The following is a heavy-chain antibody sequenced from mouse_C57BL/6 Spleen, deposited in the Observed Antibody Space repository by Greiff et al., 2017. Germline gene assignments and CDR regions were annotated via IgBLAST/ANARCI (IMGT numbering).Heavy chain of an antibody. CDR1: GYAFSSSW. CDR2: IYPGDGDT. V-gene: IGHV1-82*01. J-gene: IGHJ2*01. CDR3: ARSPITTVPYLDY. D-gene: IGHD1-1*01. Sequence: QVQLQQSGPELVKPGASVKISCKASGYAFSSSWMNWVKQRPGKGLEWIGRIYPGDGDTNYNGKFKGKATLTADKSSSTAYMQLSSLTSEDSAVYFCARSPITTVPYLDYWGQGTTLTVSS.